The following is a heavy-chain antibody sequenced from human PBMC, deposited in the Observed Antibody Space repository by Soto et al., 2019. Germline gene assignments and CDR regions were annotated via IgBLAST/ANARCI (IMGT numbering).Heavy chain of an antibody. CDR2: IYHSGST. V-gene: IGHV4-30-2*01. Sequence: QLQLQESGSGLVKPSQTLSLTCAVSGGSISSGGYPWSWIRQPPGKGLEWIGYIYHSGSTYDNPSLKSRVTISVDRSKHQFSLKLSSVTAADTAVYYCAREVVVTAMLDYWGQGTLVTVSS. CDR3: AREVVVTAMLDY. D-gene: IGHD2-21*02. CDR1: GGSISSGGYP. J-gene: IGHJ4*02.